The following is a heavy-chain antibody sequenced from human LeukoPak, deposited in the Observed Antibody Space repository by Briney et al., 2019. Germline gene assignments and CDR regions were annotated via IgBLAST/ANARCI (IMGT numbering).Heavy chain of an antibody. Sequence: PSETLSLTCNVSGGSISLSSYYWGWIRQPPGKGLQWIGSVYYSGTSYYNLSLKSRVTISVDTSKNQFSLRLTPVTAADTAVYYCARHESSGWYYLFRYWGQGTLVTVSS. D-gene: IGHD3-22*01. CDR1: GGSISLSSYY. CDR2: VYYSGTS. V-gene: IGHV4-39*01. CDR3: ARHESSGWYYLFRY. J-gene: IGHJ4*02.